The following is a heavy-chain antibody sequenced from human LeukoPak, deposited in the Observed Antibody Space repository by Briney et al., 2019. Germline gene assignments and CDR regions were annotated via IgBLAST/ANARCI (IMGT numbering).Heavy chain of an antibody. Sequence: PGGSLRLSCAASGFTFSSYALTWVRQVPGKGLEWVSAINDSGGSTYYADSVKGRFTISRDNSKNTLYLLMNGLRAEDTAVYYCAKLASDLLWFGENNWPDPWGQGTLVTVSS. J-gene: IGHJ5*02. CDR3: AKLASDLLWFGENNWPDP. CDR2: INDSGGST. D-gene: IGHD3-10*01. V-gene: IGHV3-23*01. CDR1: GFTFSSYA.